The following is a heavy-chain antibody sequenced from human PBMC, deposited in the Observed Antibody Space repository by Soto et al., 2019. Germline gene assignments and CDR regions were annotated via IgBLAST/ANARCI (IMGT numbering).Heavy chain of an antibody. CDR3: AHGPGGNSYFDY. J-gene: IGHJ4*02. Sequence: QITLKESGPTLVKPTQTLTLTCTFSGFSLSTSGVGVGWIRQPPGKALEWLALIYWDDDKRYSPCLKSRLTITKDTSKNQVVHTMTNMDPVDTATYYCAHGPGGNSYFDYWGQGTLVTVSS. CDR1: GFSLSTSGVG. D-gene: IGHD2-21*02. CDR2: IYWDDDK. V-gene: IGHV2-5*02.